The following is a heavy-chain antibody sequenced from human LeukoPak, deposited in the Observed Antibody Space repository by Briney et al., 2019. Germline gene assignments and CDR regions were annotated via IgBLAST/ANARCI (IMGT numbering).Heavy chain of an antibody. Sequence: GGSLRLSCAASGFTFSSYTMNWVRQAPGKGLEWVSIIRSGSSYIHYAGSVKGRFTISRDNAKNSLYLQMNSLRAEDTAVYYCAKETHYFDSSGYSALDAWGQGTLVTVSS. V-gene: IGHV3-21*01. J-gene: IGHJ5*02. CDR2: IRSGSSYI. CDR1: GFTFSSYT. CDR3: AKETHYFDSSGYSALDA. D-gene: IGHD3-22*01.